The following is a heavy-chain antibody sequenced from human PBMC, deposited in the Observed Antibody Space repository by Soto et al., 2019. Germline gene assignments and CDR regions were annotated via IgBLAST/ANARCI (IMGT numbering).Heavy chain of an antibody. V-gene: IGHV3-7*01. Sequence: EVQLVESGGGLVQPGGSLRLSCEASGFTFTKYWMSWVRQAPGKGLEWVANMKQDGSEKYYVDAVKGRYTISRYNAKNSLYLEMNSLRAEYTAVYYCARYSGSWYLAFDIWGQGTMVTVSS. CDR2: MKQDGSEK. CDR3: ARYSGSWYLAFDI. D-gene: IGHD6-13*01. J-gene: IGHJ3*02. CDR1: GFTFTKYW.